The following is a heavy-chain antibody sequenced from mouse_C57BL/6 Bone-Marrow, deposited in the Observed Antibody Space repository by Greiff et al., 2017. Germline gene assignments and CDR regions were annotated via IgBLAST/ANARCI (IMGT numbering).Heavy chain of an antibody. D-gene: IGHD2-1*01. CDR1: GYTFTSYW. CDR2: IYPGNSDT. CDR3: TLYYGNPFAY. J-gene: IGHJ3*01. Sequence: EVQLQQSGTVLARPGASVKMSCKTSGYTFTSYWMHWVKQRPGQGLEWIGAIYPGNSDTSYNQKVKGKAKLTAVTSASTAYMELSSLTNEDSAVYYCTLYYGNPFAYWGQGTLVTVSA. V-gene: IGHV1-5*01.